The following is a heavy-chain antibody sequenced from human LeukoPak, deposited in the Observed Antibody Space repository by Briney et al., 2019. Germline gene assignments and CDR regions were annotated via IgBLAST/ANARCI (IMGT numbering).Heavy chain of an antibody. CDR2: ISTSSSYI. CDR3: AGSSGNYCESDY. CDR1: GFTFSSYS. V-gene: IGHV3-21*01. J-gene: IGHJ4*02. D-gene: IGHD1-26*01. Sequence: GGSLRLSCAASGFTFSSYSMNWVRQAPGKGLEWVSSISTSSSYIHYADSVKGRFTISRDNAKNSLFQQMNSLRAEDTAVYYCAGSSGNYCESDYWGQGTLVTVSS.